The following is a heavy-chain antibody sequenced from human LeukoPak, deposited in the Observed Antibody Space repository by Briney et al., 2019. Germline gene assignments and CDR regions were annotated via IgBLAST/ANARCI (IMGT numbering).Heavy chain of an antibody. J-gene: IGHJ6*02. D-gene: IGHD2-15*01. Sequence: GRSLRLSCAASGFTFDTHGMHWVRQAPGKGLEWVAVIWYDGSIKYYSDSVKGRFTISRDNSKNTLYLQMNSLRAEDTAVYYCVRISCTGSRCKPYSYYDMDVWGQGTTVTVSS. V-gene: IGHV3-33*01. CDR1: GFTFDTHG. CDR3: VRISCTGSRCKPYSYYDMDV. CDR2: IWYDGSIK.